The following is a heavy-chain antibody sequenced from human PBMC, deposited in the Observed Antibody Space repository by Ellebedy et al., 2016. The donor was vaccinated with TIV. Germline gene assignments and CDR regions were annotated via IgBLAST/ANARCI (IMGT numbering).Heavy chain of an antibody. V-gene: IGHV3-7*01. CDR3: ARGQGWSNY. J-gene: IGHJ4*02. Sequence: DSVKGRFTISRDNAKNSVYLQMNSLRAEDTAVYYCARGQGWSNYWGQGTLVTVSS. D-gene: IGHD6-19*01.